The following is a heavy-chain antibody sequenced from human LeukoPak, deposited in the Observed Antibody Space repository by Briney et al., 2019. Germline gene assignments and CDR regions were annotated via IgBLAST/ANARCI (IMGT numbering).Heavy chain of an antibody. Sequence: GGSLRLSCAASGFTFSSYGMHWVRQAPGKGLEWVAVIWYDGSNKYYADSAKGRFTISRDTSKNTLYLQMNSLRAEDTAVYYCARAEGENWFDPWGQGTQVTVSS. D-gene: IGHD3-10*01. CDR2: IWYDGSNK. V-gene: IGHV3-33*01. CDR1: GFTFSSYG. CDR3: ARAEGENWFDP. J-gene: IGHJ5*02.